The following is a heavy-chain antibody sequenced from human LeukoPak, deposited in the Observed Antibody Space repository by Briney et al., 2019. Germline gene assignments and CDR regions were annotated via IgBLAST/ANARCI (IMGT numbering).Heavy chain of an antibody. CDR3: AKDYSKTSYYGSGTYYRPNWFDP. CDR2: IYSGGNT. D-gene: IGHD3-10*01. J-gene: IGHJ5*02. Sequence: GGSLRLSCTVSGFTVSSNSMSWVRQAPGKGLEWVSFIYSGGNTHNSDSVKGRFTISRDNSKNTLYLQMNSLRPDDTAVYYCAKDYSKTSYYGSGTYYRPNWFDPWGQGTLVTVSS. V-gene: IGHV3-53*05. CDR1: GFTVSSNS.